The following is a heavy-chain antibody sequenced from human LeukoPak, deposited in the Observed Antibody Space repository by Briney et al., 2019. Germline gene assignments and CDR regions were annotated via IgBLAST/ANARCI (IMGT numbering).Heavy chain of an antibody. CDR2: IYYSGST. Sequence: PSETLSLTCTVSGGSISSSSYYWGWIRQPPGKGLEWIGSIYYSGSTYYNPSLKSRVTISVDTSKNQFSLKLSSVTAADTAVYYCARAYHGSGSFSLLFDPWGQGTLVTVSS. V-gene: IGHV4-39*01. CDR3: ARAYHGSGSFSLLFDP. D-gene: IGHD3-10*01. J-gene: IGHJ5*02. CDR1: GGSISSSSYY.